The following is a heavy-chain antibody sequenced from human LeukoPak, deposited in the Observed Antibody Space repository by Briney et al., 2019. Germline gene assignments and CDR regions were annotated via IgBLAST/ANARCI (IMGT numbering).Heavy chain of an antibody. V-gene: IGHV4-59*01. D-gene: IGHD2-15*01. J-gene: IGHJ6*02. CDR2: IYYSGST. CDR1: GGSISSYY. Sequence: SETLSLTCTVSGGSISSYYWSWIRQPPGKGLEWIGYIYYSGSTNYNPSLKSRVTISVDTSKNQFSLKLSSVTAADTAVYYCARAEAASYYYGMDVWGQGTTVTVSS. CDR3: ARAEAASYYYGMDV.